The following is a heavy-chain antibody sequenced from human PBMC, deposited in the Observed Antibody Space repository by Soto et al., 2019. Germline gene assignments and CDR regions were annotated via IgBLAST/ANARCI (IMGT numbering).Heavy chain of an antibody. J-gene: IGHJ6*02. CDR1: GGSISSGGYS. D-gene: IGHD2-15*01. V-gene: IGHV4-30-2*01. Sequence: QLQLQESGSGLVKPSQTLSLTCAVSGGSISSGGYSWSWIRQPPGKGLEWIGYIYHSGSTYYNPSLKSRVTISVDSSKNQFSLKLSSVTAADTAVYYCARGYVDCSGGSCYSRLPYGMDVWGQGTTVTVSS. CDR2: IYHSGST. CDR3: ARGYVDCSGGSCYSRLPYGMDV.